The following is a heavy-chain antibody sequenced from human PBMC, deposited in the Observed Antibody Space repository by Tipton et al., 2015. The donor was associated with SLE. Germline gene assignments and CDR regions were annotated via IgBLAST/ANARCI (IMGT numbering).Heavy chain of an antibody. CDR1: GGSFSAFS. Sequence: TLSLTCAVYGGSFSAFSWSWIRQSPGKGLEWIGEINHSGTTYYNPSLKSRVTISIDTSKNQFSLKLSSVTAADTAVYYCASMDLDGDSGVKPVDYWGQGTLVTVSS. V-gene: IGHV4-34*01. J-gene: IGHJ4*02. D-gene: IGHD3-22*01. CDR3: ASMDLDGDSGVKPVDY. CDR2: INHSGTT.